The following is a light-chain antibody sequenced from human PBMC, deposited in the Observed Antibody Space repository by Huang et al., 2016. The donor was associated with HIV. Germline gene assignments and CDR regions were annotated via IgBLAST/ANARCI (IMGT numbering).Light chain of an antibody. V-gene: IGKV3-20*01. CDR2: GAS. J-gene: IGKJ1*01. Sequence: EIVLTQSPGTLSLSPGERATLSCRASQSISSNYLAWYQQKPGQAPRLLIYGASSRATGIQDTFSASGSVTDFTLTISRLQPEDFAVYYCQQYGSSPPWTFGQGTKVEI. CDR3: QQYGSSPPWT. CDR1: QSISSNY.